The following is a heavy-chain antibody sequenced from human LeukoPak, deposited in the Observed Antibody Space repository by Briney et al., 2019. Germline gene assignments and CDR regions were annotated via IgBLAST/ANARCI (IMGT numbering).Heavy chain of an antibody. CDR1: GGSISSYY. CDR2: IYYSGST. J-gene: IGHJ4*02. CDR3: ARGGYDILTGYPLFDY. Sequence: SETLSLTCTVSGGSISSYYWSWIRQPPGKGLEWIGYIYYSGSTNYNPSLKSRVTISVDTSKDQFSLKLSSVTAADTAVYYCARGGYDILTGYPLFDYWGQGTLVTVSS. V-gene: IGHV4-59*01. D-gene: IGHD3-9*01.